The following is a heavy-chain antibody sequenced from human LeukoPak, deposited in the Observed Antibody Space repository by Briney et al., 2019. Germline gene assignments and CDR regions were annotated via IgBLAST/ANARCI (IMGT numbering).Heavy chain of an antibody. D-gene: IGHD2-21*02. Sequence: GSLRLSCTVSGYSISSGYYWGWIRQPPGKGLEWIGSIYHSGSTYCNPSLKSRVTISVDTSKNQFSLKLSSVTAADTAVYYCARAHSNGDQSGGGKDFDYWGQGTLVTVSS. J-gene: IGHJ4*02. CDR1: GYSISSGYY. CDR2: IYHSGST. CDR3: ARAHSNGDQSGGGKDFDY. V-gene: IGHV4-38-2*02.